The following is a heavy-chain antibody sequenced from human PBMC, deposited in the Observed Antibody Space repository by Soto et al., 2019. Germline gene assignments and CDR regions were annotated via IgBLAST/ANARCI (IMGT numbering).Heavy chain of an antibody. Sequence: ASVKVSCKASGYTFTSYYMHWVRQAPGQGLEWMGRMNPNSGNTAYAQKFQGRVTMTRDFFKSTAYMELSSLRSEDTAVYYCARAVYYYDSSGYSKDWAPGYYYYGMDVWGQGTTVTVSS. CDR1: GYTFTSYY. CDR3: ARAVYYYDSSGYSKDWAPGYYYYGMDV. J-gene: IGHJ6*02. V-gene: IGHV1-8*02. CDR2: MNPNSGNT. D-gene: IGHD3-22*01.